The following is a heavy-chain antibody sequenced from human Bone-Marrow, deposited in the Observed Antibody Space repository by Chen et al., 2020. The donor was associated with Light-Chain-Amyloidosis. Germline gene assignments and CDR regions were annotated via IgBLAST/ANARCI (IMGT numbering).Heavy chain of an antibody. CDR2: IDPRGGRK. CDR1: GYTFTSKH. V-gene: IGHV1-46*01. D-gene: IGHD3-3*01. Sequence: QAQLVQSGAEVKRPGASVKVSCEASGYTFTSKHVPWVRQAPGQGLAWMGIIDPRGGRKDYAQKFRGRLTMTTDTSTSTAYMELSGLRSEDTAVFYCARDRGILGPPDDIDLWGQGTKVTVSS. CDR3: ARDRGILGPPDDIDL. J-gene: IGHJ3*01.